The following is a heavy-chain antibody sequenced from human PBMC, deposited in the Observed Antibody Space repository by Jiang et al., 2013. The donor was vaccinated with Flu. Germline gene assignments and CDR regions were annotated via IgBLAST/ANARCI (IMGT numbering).Heavy chain of an antibody. D-gene: IGHD3-22*01. J-gene: IGHJ3*02. V-gene: IGHV3-33*01. Sequence: VQLLESGGGVVQPGRSLRLSCAASGFTFSSYGMHWVRQAPGKGLEWVAVIWYDGSNKYYADSVKGRFTISRDNSKNTLYLQMNSLRAEDTAVYYCARDWALLLRSAFDIWGQGTMVTVSS. CDR1: GFTFSSYG. CDR2: IWYDGSNK. CDR3: ARDWALLLRSAFDI.